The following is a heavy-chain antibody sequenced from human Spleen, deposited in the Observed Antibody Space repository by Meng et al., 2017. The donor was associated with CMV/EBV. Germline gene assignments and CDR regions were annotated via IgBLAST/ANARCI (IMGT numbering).Heavy chain of an antibody. CDR3: AKNRIGAYHYYYYYYGMDV. V-gene: IGHV3-23*01. J-gene: IGHJ6*02. D-gene: IGHD1-26*01. Sequence: GGSLRLSCAASGFSFNSYAMSWVRQAPGKGPEWVAAISGSGQTTYYADSVKGRFTISRDNSKDTLYLQMNSLRAEDTAVYYCAKNRIGAYHYYYYYYGMDVWGQGTTVTVSS. CDR1: GFSFNSYA. CDR2: ISGSGQTT.